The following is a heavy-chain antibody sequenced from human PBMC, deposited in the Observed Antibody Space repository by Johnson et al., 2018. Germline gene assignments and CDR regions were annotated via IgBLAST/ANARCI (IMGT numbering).Heavy chain of an antibody. CDR3: AKGRVHDFSCYYMDV. V-gene: IGHV3-9*01. J-gene: IGHJ6*03. CDR2: ISWNSGSI. D-gene: IGHD3-3*01. Sequence: EVQLVESGGGLVQPGRSLRLSCAASGFTFDDYAMHWVRQAPGKGLEWVSGISWNSGSIGYADSVKGRFTISRDSAKNSLDLQRNSRRADDTALYYCAKGRVHDFSCYYMDVWGKGTTVTVSS. CDR1: GFTFDDYA.